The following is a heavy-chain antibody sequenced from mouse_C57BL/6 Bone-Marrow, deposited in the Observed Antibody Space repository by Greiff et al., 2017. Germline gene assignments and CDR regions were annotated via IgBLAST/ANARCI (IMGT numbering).Heavy chain of an antibody. D-gene: IGHD1-1*01. J-gene: IGHJ2*01. Sequence: QVQLQQSGAELARPGASVKLSCKASGYTFTSYGISWVKQRTGQGPEWIGEIYPRSGNTYYNEKFKGKATLTADKSSSTAYMELRSLTSEDSAVYFCASTVVAKRYFDYWGQGTTLTVSS. V-gene: IGHV1-81*01. CDR2: IYPRSGNT. CDR3: ASTVVAKRYFDY. CDR1: GYTFTSYG.